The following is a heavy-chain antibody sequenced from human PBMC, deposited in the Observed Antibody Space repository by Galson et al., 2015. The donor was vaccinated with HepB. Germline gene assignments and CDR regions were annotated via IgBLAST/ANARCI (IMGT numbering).Heavy chain of an antibody. D-gene: IGHD3-22*01. J-gene: IGHJ5*02. CDR2: TYYRFKWYY. V-gene: IGHV6-1*01. CDR3: ARNVYYDTSGYYYKPGWIDP. CDR1: GDSVSSNSAA. Sequence: ISGDSVSSNSAAWNWIRQSLSRGLVWLGRTYYRFKWYYDYAVSVKSRITINPDISKNQFSLPLNSVTPEDTAVYYCARNVYYDTSGYYYKPGWIDPWGQGTLVTVSS.